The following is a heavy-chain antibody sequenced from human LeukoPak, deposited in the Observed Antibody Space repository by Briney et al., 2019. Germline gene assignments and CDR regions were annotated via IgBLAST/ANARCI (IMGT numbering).Heavy chain of an antibody. J-gene: IGHJ5*02. D-gene: IGHD2/OR15-2a*01. CDR2: IYYSGST. V-gene: IGHV4-39*07. CDR1: GGSISSSSYY. CDR3: ARVQSRLSWFDP. Sequence: SETLSLTCTVSGGSISSSSYYWGWIRQPPGKGLEWIGSIYYSGSTYYNPSLKSRVTISVDTSKNQFSLKLSSVTAADTAVYYCARVQSRLSWFDPWGQGTLVTVSS.